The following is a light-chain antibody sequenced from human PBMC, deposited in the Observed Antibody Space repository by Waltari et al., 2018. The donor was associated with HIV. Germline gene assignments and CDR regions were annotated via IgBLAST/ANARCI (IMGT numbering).Light chain of an antibody. V-gene: IGLV3-10*01. Sequence: SYELTQPPSVSVSPGQTARITCSGDALPKKYAYWYQQTSGQAPVLVSYDDNKRPSGIPERFSGSSSGTMATLTISGAQVEDEADYYCYSTDSSGNHRVFGGGTKLTVL. CDR1: ALPKKY. J-gene: IGLJ2*01. CDR2: DDN. CDR3: YSTDSSGNHRV.